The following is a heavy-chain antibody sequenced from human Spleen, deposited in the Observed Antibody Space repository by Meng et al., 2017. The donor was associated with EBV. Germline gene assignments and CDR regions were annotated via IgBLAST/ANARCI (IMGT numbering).Heavy chain of an antibody. V-gene: IGHV4-4*02. D-gene: IGHD3-16*01. J-gene: IGHJ4*02. CDR3: ARDWGGRLYSTFFDS. Sequence: QLHLRESGTGLVKPSATLALTCAVSGGSSIDDHWWTWVRQPPGEGLEWIGEISHIGTINYNPSLKSRVTMSLDRSKNQFSLNLSSVTAADTAVYYCARDWGGRLYSTFFDSWGQGTLVTVSS. CDR1: GGSSIDDHW. CDR2: ISHIGTI.